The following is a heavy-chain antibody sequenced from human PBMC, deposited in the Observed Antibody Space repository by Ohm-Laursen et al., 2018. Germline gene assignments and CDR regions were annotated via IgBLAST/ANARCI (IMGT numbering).Heavy chain of an antibody. V-gene: IGHV3-11*01. CDR2: ISSSGSTI. CDR1: GFTFSDYY. J-gene: IGHJ4*02. CDR3: AKDPLWDSSGYYFGPRKGGDNLDY. Sequence: SLRLSCTASGFTFSDYYMSWIRQAPGKGLEWVSYISSSGSTIYYADSVKGRFTISRDNSKNTLYLQMNSLRAEDTAVYYCAKDPLWDSSGYYFGPRKGGDNLDYWGQGTLVTVSS. D-gene: IGHD3-22*01.